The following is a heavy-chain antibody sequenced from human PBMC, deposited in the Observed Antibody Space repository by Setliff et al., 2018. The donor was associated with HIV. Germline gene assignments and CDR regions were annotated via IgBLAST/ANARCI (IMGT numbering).Heavy chain of an antibody. J-gene: IGHJ5*02. CDR3: ARILVAAAGTGFDP. Sequence: PSETLSLTCAVSGGSISSSNWWSWVRQPPGKGLEWIGEIYHSGSANYNPSLKSRVIISIDKSKNKCSLKVSSVTAAVTAVYYCARILVAAAGTGFDPWGQGILVTVSS. CDR2: IYHSGSA. D-gene: IGHD6-13*01. CDR1: GGSISSSNW. V-gene: IGHV4-4*02.